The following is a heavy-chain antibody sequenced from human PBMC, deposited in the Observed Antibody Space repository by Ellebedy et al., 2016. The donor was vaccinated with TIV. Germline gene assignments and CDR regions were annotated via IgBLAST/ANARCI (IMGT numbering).Heavy chain of an antibody. CDR3: SRGWSTPDS. Sequence: GESLKISCAASGFTFSSSSMSWVRQAPGKGLEWVSSIRSTGSDKYYAESVKGRFTISRDNAQDTLFLQMNSLRAEDTAVYFCSRGWSTPDSWGQGTLVIVSS. CDR2: IRSTGSDK. D-gene: IGHD2-15*01. J-gene: IGHJ4*02. V-gene: IGHV3-21*06. CDR1: GFTFSSSS.